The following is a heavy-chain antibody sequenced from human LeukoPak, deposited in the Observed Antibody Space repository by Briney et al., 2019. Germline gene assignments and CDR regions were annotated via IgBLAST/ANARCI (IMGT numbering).Heavy chain of an antibody. CDR1: GFTFSIFA. V-gene: IGHV3-23*01. D-gene: IGHD3-10*01. J-gene: IGHJ4*02. CDR2: ISGSGGST. CDR3: AKAKDEMVRGVIGY. Sequence: GGSLRLSCAASGFTFSIFAMSWVRQAPGKGLEWVSAISGSGGSTYYADSVKGRFTISRDNSKNTLYLQMNSLRAEDTAVYYCAKAKDEMVRGVIGYWGQGTLVTVSS.